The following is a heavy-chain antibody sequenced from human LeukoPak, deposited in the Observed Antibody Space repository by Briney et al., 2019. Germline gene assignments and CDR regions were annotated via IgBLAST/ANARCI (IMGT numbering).Heavy chain of an antibody. CDR1: GFTFSSYA. Sequence: GSLRISCSASGFTFSSYAMHWVRQAPGKGLEYVSTIGSNGGSTDYADSVKGRFTISRDNSKNTLHLQMSSLRAEDTAVYYCVKDTLGGFDYWGQGTLVTVSS. CDR3: VKDTLGGFDY. V-gene: IGHV3-64D*06. J-gene: IGHJ4*02. CDR2: IGSNGGST. D-gene: IGHD1-26*01.